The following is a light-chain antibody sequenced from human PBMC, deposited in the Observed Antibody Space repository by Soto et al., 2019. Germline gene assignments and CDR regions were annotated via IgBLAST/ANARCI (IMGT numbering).Light chain of an antibody. CDR1: SSDVGGYNY. Sequence: QSVLTQPRSVSGSPGQSVTISCTGTSSDVGGYNYVSWYQQHPGKAPKLMIYDVSKRPSGVPDRFSGSKSGNTASLTISGLQAEDEADYSCCSYACSYTNYVFGTGTKVTVL. J-gene: IGLJ1*01. V-gene: IGLV2-11*01. CDR2: DVS. CDR3: CSYACSYTNYV.